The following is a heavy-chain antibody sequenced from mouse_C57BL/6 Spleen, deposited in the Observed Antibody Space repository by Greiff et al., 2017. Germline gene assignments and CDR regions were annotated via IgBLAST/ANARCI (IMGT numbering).Heavy chain of an antibody. Sequence: VQLQQSGAELVRPGTSVKVSCKASGYAFTNYLIEWVKQRPGQGLEWIGVINPGSGGTNYNEKFKGKATLTADKSSSTAYMQLSSLTSEDSAVYSCAREFTTAGGYAMDYWGQGTSVTVSS. CDR2: INPGSGGT. J-gene: IGHJ4*01. CDR1: GYAFTNYL. CDR3: AREFTTAGGYAMDY. V-gene: IGHV1-54*01. D-gene: IGHD1-2*01.